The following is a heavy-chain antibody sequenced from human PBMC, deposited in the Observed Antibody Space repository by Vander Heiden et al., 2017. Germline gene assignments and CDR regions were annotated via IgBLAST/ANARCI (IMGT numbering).Heavy chain of an antibody. CDR3: ARVPRLDYYDSSGYGDY. CDR2: IIPIFGTA. Sequence: QVQLVQSGAEVKKPGSSVKVSCKASGGTFSRYAISWVRQAPRQGLEWMGGIIPIFGTANYEQKFQGRVTITADESTSTAYMELSSLRSEDTAVYYCARVPRLDYYDSSGYGDYWGQGTLVTVSS. V-gene: IGHV1-69*01. D-gene: IGHD3-22*01. J-gene: IGHJ4*02. CDR1: GGTFSRYA.